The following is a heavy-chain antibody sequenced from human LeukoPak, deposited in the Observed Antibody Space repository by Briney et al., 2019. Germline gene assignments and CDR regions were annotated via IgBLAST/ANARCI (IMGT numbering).Heavy chain of an antibody. CDR3: AATDYYYGMDV. J-gene: IGHJ6*02. CDR2: ITSTSTYI. Sequence: GGSLRLSCAASGFTFSSYTINWVRQAPGKGLEWVSSITSTSTYIYYSDSVKGRFTISRDNAKNSLYLQMNSLRAEDTAVYYCAATDYYYGMDVWGQGTTVTVSS. CDR1: GFTFSSYT. V-gene: IGHV3-21*04.